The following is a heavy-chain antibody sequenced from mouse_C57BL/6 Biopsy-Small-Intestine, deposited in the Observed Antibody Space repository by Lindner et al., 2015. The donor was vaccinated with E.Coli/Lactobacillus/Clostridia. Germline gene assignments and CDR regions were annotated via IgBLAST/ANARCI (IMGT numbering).Heavy chain of an antibody. J-gene: IGHJ2*01. V-gene: IGHV1-85*01. CDR3: ARGTTVVGPDY. CDR1: GYTFTNYN. D-gene: IGHD1-1*01. CDR2: IYPRDGST. Sequence: VQLQESGPALVKPGASVKLSCKASGYTFTNYNINWVKRRPGQGLEWIGWIYPRDGSTKYNEEFKGKATLTVDTSSSTAYMELHSLTSEDSAVYFCARGTTVVGPDYWGQGTTLTVSS.